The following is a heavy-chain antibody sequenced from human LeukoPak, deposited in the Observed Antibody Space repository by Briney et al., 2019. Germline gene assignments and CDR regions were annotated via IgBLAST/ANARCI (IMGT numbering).Heavy chain of an antibody. CDR1: GGSISSYY. CDR3: ARGVRREVATTYSFDS. V-gene: IGHV4-59*01. CDR2: IYYSGST. Sequence: SETLSLTCTVSGGSISSYYWSWVRQPPGKGLEWIGYIYYSGSTKYNPSLTRRGTISVETSKNQCSLKLSSVTAADTAVYYCARGVRREVATTYSFDSWGQGTLVTVSS. D-gene: IGHD5-24*01. J-gene: IGHJ4*01.